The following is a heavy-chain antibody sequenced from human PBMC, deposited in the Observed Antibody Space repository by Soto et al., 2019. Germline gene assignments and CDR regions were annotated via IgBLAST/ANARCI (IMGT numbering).Heavy chain of an antibody. Sequence: GGSLRLSCAASGFTSSSYAMSWVRQAPGKGLEWVSAISGSGGSTYYADSVKGRFTISRDNSKNTLYLQMNSLRAEDTAVYYCAKSAIFGVVITSFAFDIWGQGTMVTVSS. V-gene: IGHV3-23*01. CDR1: GFTSSSYA. J-gene: IGHJ3*02. CDR3: AKSAIFGVVITSFAFDI. CDR2: ISGSGGST. D-gene: IGHD3-3*01.